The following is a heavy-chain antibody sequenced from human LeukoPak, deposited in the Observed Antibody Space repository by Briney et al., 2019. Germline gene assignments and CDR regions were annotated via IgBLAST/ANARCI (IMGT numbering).Heavy chain of an antibody. J-gene: IGHJ6*03. CDR2: ISSSSSYI. V-gene: IGHV3-21*01. D-gene: IGHD2-21*01. CDR3: ARTAYCGGDCYLLYYYYYMDV. Sequence: PGESLTLSCAASGGTFSSYGMNWVRQPPGKGLEWVSSISSSSSYIYYADSVKGRFTIYSANAKNSLYLPMNSLRAEDTAVYYCARTAYCGGDCYLLYYYYYMDVWGKGTTVTVSS. CDR1: GGTFSSYG.